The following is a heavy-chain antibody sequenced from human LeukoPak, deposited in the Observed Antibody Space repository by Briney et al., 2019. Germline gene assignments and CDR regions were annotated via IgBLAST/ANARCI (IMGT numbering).Heavy chain of an antibody. CDR2: IWYDGSNK. J-gene: IGHJ4*02. CDR3: ATGPIVGATDYFDY. V-gene: IGHV3-33*01. CDR1: GFTFSSYG. D-gene: IGHD1-26*01. Sequence: PGGSLRLSCAASGFTFSSYGMHWVRQAPGKGLEWVAVIWYDGSNKYYADSVKGRFTISRDNSKNTLYLQMNSLRAEDTAVYYCATGPIVGATDYFDYWGQGTLVTVPS.